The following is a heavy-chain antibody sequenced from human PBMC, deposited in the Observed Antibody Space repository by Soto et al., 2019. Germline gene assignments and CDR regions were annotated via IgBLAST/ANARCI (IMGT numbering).Heavy chain of an antibody. Sequence: SVKVSCKASGGSLTGYTITWVRQAPGQGLEWMGGIIPIFDTTNYAQKLQGRVTITADDSTSTAYMELSSLRSEDTAVYYCARVSIGRITGSTLAYYYYYVMDVWGQGSTVTVSS. D-gene: IGHD1-7*01. CDR3: ARVSIGRITGSTLAYYYYYVMDV. V-gene: IGHV1-69*13. CDR2: IIPIFDTT. CDR1: GGSLTGYT. J-gene: IGHJ6*02.